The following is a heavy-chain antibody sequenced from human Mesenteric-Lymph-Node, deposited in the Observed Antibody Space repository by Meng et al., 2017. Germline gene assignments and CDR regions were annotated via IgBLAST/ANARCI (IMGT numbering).Heavy chain of an antibody. CDR3: ARDGIAVAGTEWWDDAFDI. Sequence: ASVKVSCKASGYTFTGYYIHWVRQTPGQGLEWMGWINPNSGGTNYAQKFQGRVTMTRDTSTSTVYMELSSLRSEDTAVYYCARDGIAVAGTEWWDDAFDIWGQGTMVTVSS. V-gene: IGHV1-2*02. CDR2: INPNSGGT. D-gene: IGHD6-19*01. J-gene: IGHJ3*02. CDR1: GYTFTGYY.